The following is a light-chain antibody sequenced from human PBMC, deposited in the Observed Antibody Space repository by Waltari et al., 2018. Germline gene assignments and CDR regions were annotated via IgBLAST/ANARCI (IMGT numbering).Light chain of an antibody. CDR3: CSYAGSSTLV. CDR1: SSDVGSYNL. Sequence: QSALTQPASVSGSPGQSITISCTGTSSDVGSYNLVSWYQQHPGQAPKLMIYEGSKPSSGVSNRFSGSESGNTASLTSSGLQAEDEADYYCCSYAGSSTLVFGGGTKLTVL. J-gene: IGLJ2*01. V-gene: IGLV2-23*01. CDR2: EGS.